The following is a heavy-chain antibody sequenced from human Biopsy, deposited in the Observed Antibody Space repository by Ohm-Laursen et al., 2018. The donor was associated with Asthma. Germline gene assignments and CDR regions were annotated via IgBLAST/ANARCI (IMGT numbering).Heavy chain of an antibody. D-gene: IGHD3-22*01. CDR1: GYTFSSYQ. V-gene: IGHV1-46*01. CDR2: IKHISE. Sequence: EASVKVSCNVSGYTFSSYQMHWVRQAPGQGLEWLGMIKHISEYAQKFQGRVTMTRDTSTSTVYMELSSLRSEDTAVYYCARSLIVADGSDAFDIWGQGTMVTVSS. J-gene: IGHJ3*02. CDR3: ARSLIVADGSDAFDI.